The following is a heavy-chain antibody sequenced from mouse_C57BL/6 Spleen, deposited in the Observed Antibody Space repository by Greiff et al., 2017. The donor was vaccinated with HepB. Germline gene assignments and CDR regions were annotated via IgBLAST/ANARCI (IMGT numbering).Heavy chain of an antibody. D-gene: IGHD1-3*01. Sequence: EVKLVESGPELVKPGASVKMSCKASGYTFTDYNMHWVKQSHGKSLEWIGYINPNNGGTSYNQKFKGKATLTVNKSSSTAYMELRSLTSEDSAVYYCAKSNSYYFDYWGQGTTLTVSS. J-gene: IGHJ2*01. CDR2: INPNNGGT. CDR3: AKSNSYYFDY. CDR1: GYTFTDYN. V-gene: IGHV1-22*01.